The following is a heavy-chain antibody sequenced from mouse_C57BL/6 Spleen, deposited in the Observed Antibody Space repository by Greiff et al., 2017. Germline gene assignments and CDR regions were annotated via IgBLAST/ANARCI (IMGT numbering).Heavy chain of an antibody. V-gene: IGHV1-39*01. CDR2: INPNYGTT. CDR1: GYSFTDYN. CDR3: ARRDYDYDYYAMDY. Sequence: LMESGPELVKPGASVKISCKASGYSFTDYNMNWVKQSNGKSLEWIGVINPNYGTTSYNQKFKGKATLTVDQSSSTAYMQLNSLTSEDSAVYYCARRDYDYDYYAMDYWGQGTSVTVSS. D-gene: IGHD2-4*01. J-gene: IGHJ4*01.